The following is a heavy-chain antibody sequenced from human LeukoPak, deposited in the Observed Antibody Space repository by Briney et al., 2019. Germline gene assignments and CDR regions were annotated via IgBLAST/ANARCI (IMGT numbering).Heavy chain of an antibody. V-gene: IGHV3-11*04. D-gene: IGHD1-26*01. Sequence: GGSLRLSCAASGFTFSDYYMSWIRQAPGKGLEWVSYISSSGSYIYYADSVKGRFTISRDNAKNSLFLQMNSLRAEDTAVYYCARGRQNSGSYSDAFDIWGQGTMVTVSS. CDR2: ISSSGSYI. J-gene: IGHJ3*02. CDR3: ARGRQNSGSYSDAFDI. CDR1: GFTFSDYY.